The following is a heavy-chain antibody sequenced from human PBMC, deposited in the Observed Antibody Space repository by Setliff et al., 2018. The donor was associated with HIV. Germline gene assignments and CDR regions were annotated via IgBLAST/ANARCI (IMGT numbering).Heavy chain of an antibody. J-gene: IGHJ4*02. V-gene: IGHV4-39*01. CDR1: GGFVSRSSYY. CDR3: VRMEATRPPRGLDY. CDR2: IYYNGDT. D-gene: IGHD1-1*01. Sequence: SETLSLTCTVSGGFVSRSSYYWGWIRQPRGKRLEWIGTIYYNGDTKYNPSFKSRVIMSVDTSKNQFSLRLISVTAADTAVYYCVRMEATRPPRGLDYWGPGTLVTVSS.